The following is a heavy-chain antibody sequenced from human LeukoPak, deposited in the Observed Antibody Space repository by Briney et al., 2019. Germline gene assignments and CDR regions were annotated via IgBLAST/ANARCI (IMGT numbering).Heavy chain of an antibody. CDR1: GFTFSSYW. CDR2: INREGSRT. Sequence: GGSLRLSCAASGFTFSSYWMHWVRQAPGKGLVWVSRINREGSRTDYADSVKGRFTISRDNAKNTLYLQVNSLRAEDTAVYFCARGGSDTAMAHDYWGKGTLVTVSS. CDR3: ARGGSDTAMAHDY. J-gene: IGHJ4*02. D-gene: IGHD5-18*01. V-gene: IGHV3-74*01.